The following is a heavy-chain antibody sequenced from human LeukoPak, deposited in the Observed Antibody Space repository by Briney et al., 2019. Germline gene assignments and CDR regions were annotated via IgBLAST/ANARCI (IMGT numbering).Heavy chain of an antibody. V-gene: IGHV3-23*01. CDR3: AKVDFSMVTTGFDY. J-gene: IGHJ4*02. Sequence: GGSLRLSCAASGFTFSSYAMSWVRQAPGKGLEWVSAISGSGGSTYYADSVKGRFTISRDNSKNTLYLQMNGLRAEDTAVYYCAKVDFSMVTTGFDYWGQGTLVTVSS. D-gene: IGHD4-17*01. CDR2: ISGSGGST. CDR1: GFTFSSYA.